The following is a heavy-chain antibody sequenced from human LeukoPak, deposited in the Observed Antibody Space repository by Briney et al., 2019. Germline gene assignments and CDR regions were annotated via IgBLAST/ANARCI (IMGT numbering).Heavy chain of an antibody. V-gene: IGHV3-7*01. CDR2: IKQDGSEK. CDR1: GFTFSSYW. CDR3: AGYVDTAMFDY. D-gene: IGHD5-18*01. J-gene: IGHJ4*02. Sequence: GGSLRLSCAASGFTFSSYWMSWVRQAPGKGLEWVANIKQDGSEKYYVDSVKGRFTISRDNAKNSLYLQMNSLRAEDTAVYYCAGYVDTAMFDYWGQGTLVTVSS.